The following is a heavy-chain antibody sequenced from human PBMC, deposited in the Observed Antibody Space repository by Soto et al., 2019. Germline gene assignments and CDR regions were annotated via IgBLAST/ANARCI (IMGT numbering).Heavy chain of an antibody. J-gene: IGHJ4*02. CDR2: IYSGGST. D-gene: IGHD3-22*01. CDR3: ARGYYDSTAYYDY. Sequence: EVQLVESGGGLIQPGGSLRLSCAASGFTVISHYMTWVRQAPGKGLEWVALIYSGGSTYYADSVKGRFTISRDNTKNMLYLQVNSLRAGDTAVYYCARGYYDSTAYYDYWGQGALGNVSS. CDR1: GFTVISHY. V-gene: IGHV3-53*01.